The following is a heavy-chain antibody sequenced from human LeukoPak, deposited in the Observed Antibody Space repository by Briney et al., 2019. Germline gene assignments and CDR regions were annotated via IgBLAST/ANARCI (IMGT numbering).Heavy chain of an antibody. CDR2: IYYGGRT. Sequence: PSETLSLTCTVSGGSINSYYWTWIRQPPGKGLEWIGYIYYGGRTNYNPSLKSRVGMSVDTSKNQFSLKLSSVTAADTAVYYCARVPYDFWSGHTFDYWGQGTLVTVSS. CDR1: GGSINSYY. J-gene: IGHJ4*02. D-gene: IGHD3/OR15-3a*01. V-gene: IGHV4-59*01. CDR3: ARVPYDFWSGHTFDY.